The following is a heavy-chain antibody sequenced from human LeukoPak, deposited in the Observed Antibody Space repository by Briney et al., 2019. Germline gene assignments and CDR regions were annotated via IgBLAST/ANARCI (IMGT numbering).Heavy chain of an antibody. D-gene: IGHD3-3*01. Sequence: GGSLRLSCSASGFTFSSYAMHWVRQAPGKGLEWVSAISGSGGSTYYADSVKGRFTISRDNSKNTLYLQMNSLRAEDTAVYYCAKDFRGVGYFDYWGQGTLVTVSS. V-gene: IGHV3-23*01. CDR3: AKDFRGVGYFDY. CDR1: GFTFSSYA. J-gene: IGHJ4*02. CDR2: ISGSGGST.